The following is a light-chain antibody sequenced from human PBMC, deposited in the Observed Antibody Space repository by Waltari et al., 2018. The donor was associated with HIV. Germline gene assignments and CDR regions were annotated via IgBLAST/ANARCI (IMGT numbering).Light chain of an antibody. CDR3: AAWDDSLSGLV. CDR1: SSNIGSNY. J-gene: IGLJ3*02. CDR2: RDI. Sequence: QSVLTQPPSASGTPGQRVTISCSGSSSNIGSNYVFWYQELPGTVPKVFSDRDIRLPAGVPDRFSGSKSGTSASLAIRGLRSEDEADYYCAAWDDSLSGLVFGGGTKLTVL. V-gene: IGLV1-47*01.